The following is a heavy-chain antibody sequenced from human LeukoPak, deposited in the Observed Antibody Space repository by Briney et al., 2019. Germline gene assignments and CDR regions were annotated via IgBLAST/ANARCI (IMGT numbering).Heavy chain of an antibody. D-gene: IGHD4-17*01. CDR3: ARDQYGAYAIDY. Sequence: GGSLRLSCAASGFTFSSYSMNWVRQAPGKGLEWVSYISSSSTIYYANSVKGRFTMSRDNAKNSLYLQMNSLRNEDTAVYYCARDQYGAYAIDYWGQGTLVTVSS. J-gene: IGHJ4*02. CDR2: ISSSSTI. CDR1: GFTFSSYS. V-gene: IGHV3-48*02.